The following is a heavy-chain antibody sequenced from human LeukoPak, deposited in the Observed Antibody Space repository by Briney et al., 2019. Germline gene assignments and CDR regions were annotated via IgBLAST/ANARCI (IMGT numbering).Heavy chain of an antibody. CDR1: GGSINSETYY. D-gene: IGHD6-13*01. Sequence: PSETLSLTCTVSGGSINSETYYWSWIRQPPGKGLEWIGYIYSSGSTNYNSLVKSRVTISVDTSKNQFSLRLTSVTAADMAVYYCARGIAAVGTSPDYFDYWVQGTLVTVSS. CDR3: ARGIAAVGTSPDYFDY. CDR2: IYSSGST. J-gene: IGHJ4*02. V-gene: IGHV4-61*01.